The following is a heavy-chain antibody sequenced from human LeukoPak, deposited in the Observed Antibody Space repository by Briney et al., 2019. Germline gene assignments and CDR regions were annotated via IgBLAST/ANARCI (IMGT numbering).Heavy chain of an antibody. J-gene: IGHJ6*03. D-gene: IGHD7-27*01. CDR3: ARGRAGDAEYYYYYMDV. V-gene: IGHV1-69*05. CDR1: GGTFSSYA. Sequence: ASVKVSCKASGGTFSSYAISWVRQAPGQGLEWMGGIIPIFGTANYAQKFQGRVTITTDESTSTAYMELSSLRSEDTAVYYCARGRAGDAEYYYYYMDVWGKGTTVTVSS. CDR2: IIPIFGTA.